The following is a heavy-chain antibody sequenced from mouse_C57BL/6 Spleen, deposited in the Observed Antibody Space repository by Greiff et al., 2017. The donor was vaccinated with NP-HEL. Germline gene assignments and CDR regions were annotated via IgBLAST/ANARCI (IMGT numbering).Heavy chain of an antibody. CDR1: GFTFTDYY. Sequence: EVQGVESGGGLVQPGGSLSLSCAASGFTFTDYYMSWVRQPPGKALEWLGFIRNKANGYTTEYSASVKGRFTISRDNSQSILYLQMNALRAEDSATYYCARSITTVVAYYFDYWGQGTTLTVSS. CDR2: IRNKANGYTT. V-gene: IGHV7-3*01. CDR3: ARSITTVVAYYFDY. J-gene: IGHJ2*01. D-gene: IGHD1-1*01.